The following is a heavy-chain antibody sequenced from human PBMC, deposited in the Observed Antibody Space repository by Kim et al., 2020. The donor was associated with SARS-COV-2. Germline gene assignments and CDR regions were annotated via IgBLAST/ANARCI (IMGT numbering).Heavy chain of an antibody. CDR2: ST. Sequence: STNYADSVKGRFTISRDNSKNTLYLQMNSLRAEDTAVYYCAKDPRAGMDVWGQGTTVTVSS. J-gene: IGHJ6*02. V-gene: IGHV3-23*01. CDR3: AKDPRAGMDV.